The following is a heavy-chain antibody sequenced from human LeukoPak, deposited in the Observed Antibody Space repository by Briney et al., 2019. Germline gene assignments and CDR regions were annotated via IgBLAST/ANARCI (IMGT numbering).Heavy chain of an antibody. J-gene: IGHJ4*02. V-gene: IGHV4-61*02. CDR3: ARGLPPRRNSDSSGYYSYYFDY. CDR1: GGSISSGSYY. D-gene: IGHD3-22*01. Sequence: SETLSLTCTVSGGSISSGSYYWSWIRQPAGKGLEWIGRIYTSGSTNYNPSLKSRVTISVDTSKNQFSLKLSSVTAADTAVYYCARGLPPRRNSDSSGYYSYYFDYWGQGSLVTVSS. CDR2: IYTSGST.